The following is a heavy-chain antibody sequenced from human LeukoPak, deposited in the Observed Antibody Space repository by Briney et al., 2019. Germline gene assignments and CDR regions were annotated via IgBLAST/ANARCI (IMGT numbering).Heavy chain of an antibody. CDR3: AKIRFLEWSRLDAFDI. CDR2: ISGSGGST. V-gene: IGHV3-23*01. Sequence: PGGSLRLSCAASGFTFSSSAMSWVRQAPGKGLEWVSAISGSGGSTYYADSVKGRFTISRDNSKNMLYLQMNSLRAEDTAVYYCAKIRFLEWSRLDAFDIWGQGTMVTVSS. CDR1: GFTFSSSA. J-gene: IGHJ3*02. D-gene: IGHD3-3*01.